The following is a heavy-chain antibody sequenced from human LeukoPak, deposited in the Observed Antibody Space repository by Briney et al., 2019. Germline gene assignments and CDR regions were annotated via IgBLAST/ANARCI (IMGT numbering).Heavy chain of an antibody. CDR1: GFTFSSYA. Sequence: GGSLRLSCAASGFTFSSYAMSWVRQAPGKGLEWVANIKEDGSEKFYVDSVKGRFSMLRDNARNSLYLQMNSLRAEDAAVYYCARGVPTGIDYFDYWGQGTLVTVSS. CDR3: ARGVPTGIDYFDY. J-gene: IGHJ4*02. CDR2: IKEDGSEK. D-gene: IGHD1-1*01. V-gene: IGHV3-7*01.